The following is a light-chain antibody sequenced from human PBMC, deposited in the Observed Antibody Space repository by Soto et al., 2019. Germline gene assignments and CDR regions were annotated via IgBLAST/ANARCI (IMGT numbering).Light chain of an antibody. J-gene: IGLJ3*02. Sequence: QSALTQPRSVSGTPGQSVTISCSGASSDVGGYNYVSWQQQHPGKAPQLMIYDVSRRPSGVPDRCSGSKSGNSASLTISGLQAEDEADYFCCAYVGSDWVFGGGTKLTVL. V-gene: IGLV2-11*01. CDR1: SSDVGGYNY. CDR3: CAYVGSDWV. CDR2: DVS.